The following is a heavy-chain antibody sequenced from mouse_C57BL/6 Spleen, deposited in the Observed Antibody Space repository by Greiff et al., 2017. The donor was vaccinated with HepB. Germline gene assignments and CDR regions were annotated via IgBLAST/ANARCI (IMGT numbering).Heavy chain of an antibody. CDR1: GFNIKDDY. Sequence: EVKLQQSGAELVRPGASVKLSCTASGFNIKDDYMHWVKQRPEQGLEWIGWIDPENGDTEYASKFQGKATITADTSSNTAYLQLSSLTSEDTAVYYGTTDLYDYEREYYFDYWGQGTTLTVSS. V-gene: IGHV14-4*01. D-gene: IGHD2-4*01. CDR2: IDPENGDT. CDR3: TTDLYDYEREYYFDY. J-gene: IGHJ2*01.